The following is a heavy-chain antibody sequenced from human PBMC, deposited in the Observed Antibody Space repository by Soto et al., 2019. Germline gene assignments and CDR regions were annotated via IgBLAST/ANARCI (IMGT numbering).Heavy chain of an antibody. V-gene: IGHV1-3*04. CDR2: INTGKGNT. CDR3: ARDPWGGAVDAFDI. D-gene: IGHD3-10*01. J-gene: IGHJ3*02. CDR1: GYNFTTYA. Sequence: QVQFVQPGAEVKKPGASVKVSCKASGYNFTTYAIHWVRQAPGQRLEWMGWINTGKGNTKYSQKFQGRVTITRDTSASTAYMDLSSLRSGDTAVYYCARDPWGGAVDAFDIWGQGTMVTVSS.